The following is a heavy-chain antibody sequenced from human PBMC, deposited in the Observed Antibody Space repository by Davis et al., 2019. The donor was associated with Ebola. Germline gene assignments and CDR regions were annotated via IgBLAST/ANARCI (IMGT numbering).Heavy chain of an antibody. D-gene: IGHD5-18*01. CDR1: GFTFSTYA. CDR3: AREGAMEGGDGMDV. J-gene: IGHJ6*02. Sequence: GESLKISCTTSGFTFSTYALSWVRQAPGKGLEWVSSINGVGGRTFYADSVKGRFTISRDNSKNTLYLQMNSLRAEDTAVYYCAREGAMEGGDGMDVWGQGTTVIVSS. V-gene: IGHV3-23*01. CDR2: INGVGGRT.